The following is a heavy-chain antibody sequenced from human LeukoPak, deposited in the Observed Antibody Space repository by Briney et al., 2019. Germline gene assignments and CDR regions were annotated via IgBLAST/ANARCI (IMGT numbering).Heavy chain of an antibody. V-gene: IGHV4-30-2*01. J-gene: IGHJ4*02. CDR3: ARAVRSYGSGSSYFDY. CDR2: IYHSGST. D-gene: IGHD3-10*01. CDR1: GGSISSGGYS. Sequence: PSQTLSLTCAVSGGSISSGGYSWSWIRQPPGKGLEWIGYIYHSGSTYYNPSLKSRVTISVDRSKNQFSLKLSSVTAADTAVYYCARAVRSYGSGSSYFDYWGQGTLVTVSS.